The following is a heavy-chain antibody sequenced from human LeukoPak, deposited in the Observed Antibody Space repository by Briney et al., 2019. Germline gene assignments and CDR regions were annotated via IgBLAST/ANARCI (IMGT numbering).Heavy chain of an antibody. V-gene: IGHV3-48*04. CDR1: GFTFSSYG. CDR2: ISAISSSST. CDR3: ARDFHRRYYDGSGYNAFDI. D-gene: IGHD3-22*01. J-gene: IGHJ3*02. Sequence: GGSLRLSCAASGFTFSSYGMHWVRQAPGKGLEWVSYISAISSSSTHYADSVKGRFTISRDNAKNSLYLQMNSLRAEDTAVYYCARDFHRRYYDGSGYNAFDIWGQGTMVTVSS.